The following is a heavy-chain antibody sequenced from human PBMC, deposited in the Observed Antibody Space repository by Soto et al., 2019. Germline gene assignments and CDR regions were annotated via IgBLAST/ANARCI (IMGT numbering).Heavy chain of an antibody. Sequence: GGSLRLSCAASGFTFSSYGMHWVRQAPGKGLEWVAVISYDGTNKYYADSVKGRFIISRDNSKNTLYLQMTSLRAEDTAVYYCAKDTHDSSGYYYGVDVWGQGTTVTVSS. J-gene: IGHJ6*02. CDR3: AKDTHDSSGYYYGVDV. V-gene: IGHV3-30*18. CDR1: GFTFSSYG. D-gene: IGHD3-22*01. CDR2: ISYDGTNK.